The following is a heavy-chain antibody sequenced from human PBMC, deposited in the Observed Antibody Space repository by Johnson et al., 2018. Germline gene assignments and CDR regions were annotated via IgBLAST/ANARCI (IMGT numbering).Heavy chain of an antibody. CDR2: IYPGDSDT. CDR1: GYSFTSYW. V-gene: IGHV5-51*01. Sequence: VQLVESGAEVKKXGESXKIXCKGSGYSFTSYWIGWVRQMPGKGLEWMGIIYPGDSDTRYRPSFQGQVTISADKSISTAYLQWSSLKASDTARYYWARWPYDSRGLDAFDIWGQGTMVTVSS. CDR3: ARWPYDSRGLDAFDI. J-gene: IGHJ3*02. D-gene: IGHD3-22*01.